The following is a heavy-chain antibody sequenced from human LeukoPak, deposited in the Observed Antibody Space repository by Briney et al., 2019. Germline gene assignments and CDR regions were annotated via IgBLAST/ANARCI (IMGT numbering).Heavy chain of an antibody. V-gene: IGHV1-2*02. CDR3: ARGIAVADVDY. CDR2: INPNSGDT. Sequence: ASVKVSCKASGYTFTGYYIHWVRQAPGQGLEWVAWINPNSGDTHYAQNFQGRVTMTRDTSISTASMDLSRLRSDDTAVYYCARGIAVADVDYWGQRTLVTVSS. CDR1: GYTFTGYY. J-gene: IGHJ4*02. D-gene: IGHD6-19*01.